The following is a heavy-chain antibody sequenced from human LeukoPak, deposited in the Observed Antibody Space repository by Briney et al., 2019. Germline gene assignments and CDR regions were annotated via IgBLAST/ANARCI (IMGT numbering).Heavy chain of an antibody. CDR1: GGSISSYY. CDR3: ARRSSSWKNWFDP. J-gene: IGHJ5*02. Sequence: PSETLSLTCTVSGGSISSYYWSWIRLPPGKGLEWIGYLSKSGNTNYSPSLKSRVTIFGDTSKNQFSLKLSSVTAADTAVYYCARRSSSWKNWFDPWGQGTLVTVSS. D-gene: IGHD6-13*01. CDR2: LSKSGNT. V-gene: IGHV4-59*01.